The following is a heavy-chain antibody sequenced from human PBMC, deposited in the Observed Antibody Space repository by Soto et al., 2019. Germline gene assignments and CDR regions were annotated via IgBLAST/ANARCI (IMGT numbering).Heavy chain of an antibody. CDR2: IYYSGST. CDR1: GGSISSYY. CDR3: ARGGTMVRGVPNWFDP. D-gene: IGHD3-10*01. J-gene: IGHJ5*02. Sequence: QVQLQESGPGLVKPSETLSLTCTVSGGSISSYYWSWIRQPPGKGLEWIGYIYYSGSTNYNPSLKSRVTISVDTTTNQFSLKLSSVTAADMAVYYCARGGTMVRGVPNWFDPWGQGTLVTVSS. V-gene: IGHV4-59*01.